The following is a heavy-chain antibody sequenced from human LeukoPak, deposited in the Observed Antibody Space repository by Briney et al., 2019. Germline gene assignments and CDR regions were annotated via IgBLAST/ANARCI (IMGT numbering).Heavy chain of an antibody. J-gene: IGHJ4*02. CDR3: ARRMYYYGSGSLDY. D-gene: IGHD3-10*01. V-gene: IGHV4-38-2*01. Sequence: SETLSLTCAVSGYSISSGYYWGWLRQPPGKGLEWIGSIYHSGSTYYNPSLKSRGTISVDTSKNQFSLKLSSVTAADTAVYYCARRMYYYGSGSLDYWGQGTLVTVSS. CDR2: IYHSGST. CDR1: GYSISSGYY.